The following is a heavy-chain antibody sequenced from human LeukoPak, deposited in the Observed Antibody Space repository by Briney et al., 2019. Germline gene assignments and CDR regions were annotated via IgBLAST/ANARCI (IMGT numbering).Heavy chain of an antibody. V-gene: IGHV4-59*08. CDR2: ISYSGNT. Sequence: SETLSLTCSVPGGSIRGYYWSWIRQSPGKGLEWIGYISYSGNTNYNPSLKSRVTISVDTSKSHFSLKLSSVTAADTAVYYCARHGRRFLDHWGQGTLVTVSS. J-gene: IGHJ4*02. D-gene: IGHD3-3*01. CDR3: ARHGRRFLDH. CDR1: GGSIRGYY.